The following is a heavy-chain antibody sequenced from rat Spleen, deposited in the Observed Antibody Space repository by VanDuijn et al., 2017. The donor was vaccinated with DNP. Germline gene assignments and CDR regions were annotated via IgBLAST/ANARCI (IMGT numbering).Heavy chain of an antibody. CDR3: ARWTYFFDY. CDR2: ISYSGST. CDR1: GYSITSYY. J-gene: IGHJ2*01. V-gene: IGHV3-1*01. Sequence: EVQLQESGPGLVKPSQSLSLTCSVSGYSITSYYWGWIRKFPGNKMEWIGHISYSGSTTYNPSLKSRISITRDTSKNHFFLQLNSVTTEDTATYYCARWTYFFDYWGQGVMVTVSS.